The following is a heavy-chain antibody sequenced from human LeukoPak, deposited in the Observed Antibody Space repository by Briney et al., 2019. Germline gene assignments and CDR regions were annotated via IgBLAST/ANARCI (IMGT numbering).Heavy chain of an antibody. CDR2: INHNGNVN. J-gene: IGHJ6*02. D-gene: IGHD3-16*01. Sequence: GGSLRLSCTASGFTFGDYAMSWFRQAPGKGLEWVASINHNGNVNYYVDSVKGRFTISRDNAKNSLYLQMSNLRAEDTAVYFCARGGGLDVWGQGATVTVSS. CDR3: ARGGGLDV. V-gene: IGHV3-7*03. CDR1: GFTFGDYA.